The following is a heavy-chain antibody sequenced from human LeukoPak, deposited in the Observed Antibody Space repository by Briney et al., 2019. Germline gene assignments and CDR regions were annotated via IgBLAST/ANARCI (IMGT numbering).Heavy chain of an antibody. Sequence: GGSLRLSCAASGFTFSSYAMRWVRQAPGKGLEWVSTISGSGGTTYYADSVKGRFTISRDNSKNTLYLQMNSLRAEDTAVYYCAKVPIKGVVVVLYYFDYWGQGTLVTVSS. V-gene: IGHV3-23*01. CDR2: ISGSGGTT. CDR3: AKVPIKGVVVVLYYFDY. J-gene: IGHJ4*02. CDR1: GFTFSSYA. D-gene: IGHD3-22*01.